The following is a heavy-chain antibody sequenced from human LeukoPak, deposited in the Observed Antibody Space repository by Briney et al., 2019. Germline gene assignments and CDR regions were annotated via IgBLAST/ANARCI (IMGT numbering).Heavy chain of an antibody. J-gene: IGHJ4*02. CDR1: GGSFSGYY. D-gene: IGHD1-26*01. CDR2: INHSGST. CDR3: ARGMVGATLFDY. Sequence: SETLSLTCAVYGGSFSGYYRSWIRQPPGKGLEWIGEINHSGSTNYNPSLKSRVTISVDTSKNQFSLKLSSVTAADTAVYYCARGMVGATLFDYWGQGTLVTVSS. V-gene: IGHV4-34*01.